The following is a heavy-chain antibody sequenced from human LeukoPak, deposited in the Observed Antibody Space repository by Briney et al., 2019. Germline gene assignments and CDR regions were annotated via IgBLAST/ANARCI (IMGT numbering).Heavy chain of an antibody. CDR3: AKYGIVLPPGSHIPHWFDF. V-gene: IGHV3-23*01. CDR1: GFTPSNFG. Sequence: GGSLRLSCAASGFTPSNFGITWVRHAPGKGLEWVSTIVGRDGDTYYTDSVKGRFTISRDISKNTVYLQMNSLRGDDTAVYYCAKYGIVLPPGSHIPHWFDFWGQGSLVTVTS. J-gene: IGHJ5*01. CDR2: IVGRDGDT. D-gene: IGHD2-8*01.